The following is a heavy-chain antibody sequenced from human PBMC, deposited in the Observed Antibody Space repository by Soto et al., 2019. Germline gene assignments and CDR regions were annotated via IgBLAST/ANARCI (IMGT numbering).Heavy chain of an antibody. J-gene: IGHJ4*02. CDR3: AKVRSYDYWSGIDY. CDR2: ISGSGGST. D-gene: IGHD3-3*01. CDR1: GFTFSSYA. Sequence: EVQLLESGGGLVQPGGSLRLSCAASGFTFSSYAMSWVRQAPGKGLEWVSAISGSGGSTYYADSVKGRFTISRDNSKNTLYLQMNSLRTEETAVYDSAKVRSYDYWSGIDYWGQGTLVTVSS. V-gene: IGHV3-23*01.